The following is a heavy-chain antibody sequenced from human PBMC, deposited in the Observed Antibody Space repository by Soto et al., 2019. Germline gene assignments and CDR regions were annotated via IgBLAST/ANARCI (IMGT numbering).Heavy chain of an antibody. CDR3: AKLSGYSLGHY. CDR2: ISGSGTST. D-gene: IGHD5-18*01. J-gene: IGHJ4*02. Sequence: QPGGSLRLSCAASGITFSSYVMNWVRQAPGKGLEWVSAISGSGTSTYYADSVKGRFTISRDNSKNTLFLQMNSLRAEDTAIYYCAKLSGYSLGHYWGQGTLVTVSS. V-gene: IGHV3-23*01. CDR1: GITFSSYV.